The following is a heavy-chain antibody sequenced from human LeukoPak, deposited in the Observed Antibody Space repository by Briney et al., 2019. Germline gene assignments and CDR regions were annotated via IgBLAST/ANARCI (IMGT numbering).Heavy chain of an antibody. CDR1: GFTFSSYW. D-gene: IGHD7-27*01. Sequence: PGGSLRLSCAASGFTFSSYWMHWVRQAPGKGLEWVANIKQDGSEKYYVDSVKGRFTISRDNPKISLYLQMNSLRAEDTAVYYCARDLITGAPGADYWGQGTLVTVSS. CDR3: ARDLITGAPGADY. V-gene: IGHV3-7*01. J-gene: IGHJ4*02. CDR2: IKQDGSEK.